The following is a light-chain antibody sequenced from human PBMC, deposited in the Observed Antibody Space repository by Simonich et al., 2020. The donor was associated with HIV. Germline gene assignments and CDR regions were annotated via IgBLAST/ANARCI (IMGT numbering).Light chain of an antibody. CDR1: QSISTY. CDR3: QQRSNWPTFT. V-gene: IGKV1-39*01. CDR2: KAS. Sequence: DIQMTQSPSSLSASVRDRVTITCRASQSISTYLNRYQQKPGKAPKLRIYKASSLESGVPSRFSGSGSGTDFTLTISSLEPEDFAVYFCQQRSNWPTFTFGPGTKVDIK. J-gene: IGKJ3*01.